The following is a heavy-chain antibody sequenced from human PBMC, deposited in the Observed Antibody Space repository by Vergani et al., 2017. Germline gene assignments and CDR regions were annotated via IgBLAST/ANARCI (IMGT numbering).Heavy chain of an antibody. CDR3: ARRTYYDFGFDF. J-gene: IGHJ5*01. D-gene: IGHD3-3*01. CDR1: GASIDSSKNY. V-gene: IGHV4-39*01. Sequence: QLQLQESGPGLVKPSETLSLTCSVSGASIDSSKNYWGWIRQPPGKGLEWIGSVIYSGNTNYDPSLKSRVTISIDTSKNQFSLKLNAVTAADTAVYYCARRTYYDFGFDFWGQGILVTVSS. CDR2: VIYSGNT.